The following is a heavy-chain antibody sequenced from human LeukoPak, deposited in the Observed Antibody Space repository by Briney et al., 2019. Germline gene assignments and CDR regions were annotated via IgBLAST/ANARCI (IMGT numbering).Heavy chain of an antibody. V-gene: IGHV4-59*08. J-gene: IGHJ4*02. CDR1: GDSKSYHK. CDR2: IYYSGST. CDR3: ARRRGGEPDYYFDY. D-gene: IGHD3-16*01. Sequence: SETLSLTCTVSGDSKSYHKWSWIRQSPGKRLEWIGYIYYSGSTNYNPSLKSRVTISVDTSKNQFSLKLSSVTAADTAVYYCARRRGGEPDYYFDYWGQGTLVTVSS.